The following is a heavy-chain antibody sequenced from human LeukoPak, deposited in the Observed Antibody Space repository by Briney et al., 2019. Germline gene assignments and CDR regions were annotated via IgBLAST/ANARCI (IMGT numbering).Heavy chain of an antibody. CDR1: GYTFTSYG. J-gene: IGHJ5*02. V-gene: IGHV1-18*01. Sequence: ASVKVSCKASGYTFTSYGISWVRQAPGQGLERMGWISAYNGNTNYAQKLQGRVTMTTDTSTSTAYMELRSLRSDDTAVYYCARDPYYGSGSYNWFDPWGQGTLVTVSS. D-gene: IGHD3-10*01. CDR3: ARDPYYGSGSYNWFDP. CDR2: ISAYNGNT.